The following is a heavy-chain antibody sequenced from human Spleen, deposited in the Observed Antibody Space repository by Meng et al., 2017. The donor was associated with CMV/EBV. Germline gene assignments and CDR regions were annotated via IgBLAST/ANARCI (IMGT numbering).Heavy chain of an antibody. J-gene: IGHJ4*02. V-gene: IGHV1-2*06. CDR3: ASELAFRGYSNGNDFDY. CDR2: IKPKGGLT. D-gene: IGHD5-18*01. CDR1: GYTFIGYY. Sequence: ASVKVSCKXSGYTFIGYYIHWVRQAPGQGXEWMGRIKPKGGLTDYPPKFQGRVTMTRDPXISTAYMELRGLSSDDTAAXFCASELAFRGYSNGNDFDYWGQGTLVTVSS.